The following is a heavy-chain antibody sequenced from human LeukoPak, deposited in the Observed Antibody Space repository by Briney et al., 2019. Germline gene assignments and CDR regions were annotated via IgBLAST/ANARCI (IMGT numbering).Heavy chain of an antibody. V-gene: IGHV3-21*01. CDR3: ARRTIGAWGG. Sequence: GGSLRHSCAVSGFTFSSYAMNWVRQAPGKGLEWVSSISSSSNYIHYADSVKGRFTISRDNAKNSLYLQMNSLRAEDTAVYFCARRTIGAWGGWGQPSLVTVPA. CDR1: GFTFSSYA. CDR2: ISSSSNYI. D-gene: IGHD4/OR15-4a*01. J-gene: IGHJ1*01.